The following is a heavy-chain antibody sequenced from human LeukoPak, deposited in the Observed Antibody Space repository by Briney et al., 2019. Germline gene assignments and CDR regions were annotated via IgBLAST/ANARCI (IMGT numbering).Heavy chain of an antibody. D-gene: IGHD6-6*01. CDR2: IYY. J-gene: IGHJ4*02. CDR3: ARRRVSTSDFDY. V-gene: IGHV4-39*01. Sequence: SSETLSLTCAVSGGSISNSNYYWGWIRQPPGKGLEWIGVIYYNPSLKSRVTISIDTSKNQFSLRLSSVTAEDTAVYYCARRRVSTSDFDYWGQGTLVAVSS. CDR1: GGSISNSNYY.